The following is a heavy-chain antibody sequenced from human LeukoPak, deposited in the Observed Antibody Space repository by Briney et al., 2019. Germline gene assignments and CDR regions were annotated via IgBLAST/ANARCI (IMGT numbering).Heavy chain of an antibody. V-gene: IGHV3-74*01. Sequence: GGSLRLSCAASGFTFSSYWMHWVRQAPGKGVVWVSRINSDGSSTIYADSVKGRFTISRDNSKNTLYLQMNSLRVEDTAVYYCAKDAPLFGDYYYYMDVWGLGTTVTISS. CDR2: INSDGSST. J-gene: IGHJ6*03. D-gene: IGHD3-10*01. CDR3: AKDAPLFGDYYYYMDV. CDR1: GFTFSSYW.